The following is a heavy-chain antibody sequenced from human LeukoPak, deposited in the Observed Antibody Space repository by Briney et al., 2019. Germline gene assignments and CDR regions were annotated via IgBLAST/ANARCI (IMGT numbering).Heavy chain of an antibody. CDR2: IYHSGST. D-gene: IGHD3-10*01. J-gene: IGHJ4*02. Sequence: SETLSLTCAVSGYSISSGYYWGWIRQPPGKGLEWIGSIYHSGSTYYNPSLKSRVTISVDTSKNQFSLKLSPVTAADTAVYYCASRPKVGGSGSYYGRDYWGQGTLVTVSS. CDR3: ASRPKVGGSGSYYGRDY. V-gene: IGHV4-38-2*01. CDR1: GYSISSGYY.